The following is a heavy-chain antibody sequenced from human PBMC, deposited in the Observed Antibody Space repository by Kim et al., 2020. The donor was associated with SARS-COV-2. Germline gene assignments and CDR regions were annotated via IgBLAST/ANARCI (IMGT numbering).Heavy chain of an antibody. CDR2: IYPNDSNT. CDR3: ARRRAWFGELAGNWFDP. J-gene: IGHJ5*02. V-gene: IGHV5-51*01. Sequence: GESLKISCKGSGYSFISYWIAWVRQMPGKGLEWMAMIYPNDSNTRYSPSFQGQVTISADKSISTAYLQWSSLKASDTAMYYCARRRAWFGELAGNWFDPWAKGPLVPVSS. D-gene: IGHD3-10*01. CDR1: GYSFISYW.